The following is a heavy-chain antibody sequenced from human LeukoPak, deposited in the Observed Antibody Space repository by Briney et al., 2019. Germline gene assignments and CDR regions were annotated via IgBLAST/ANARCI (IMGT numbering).Heavy chain of an antibody. CDR1: GFTFNSYS. CDR3: ARHNHYHFDY. V-gene: IGHV3-7*01. CDR2: IKHDGSEK. J-gene: IGHJ4*02. D-gene: IGHD1-1*01. Sequence: GGSLRLSCTASGFTFNSYSMTWVRQAAGKGLEWVANIKHDGSEKYYVDSVRGRVTISRDNDKNSLYLQMNTLRAEDTAVYFCARHNHYHFDYWGQGTLVTASS.